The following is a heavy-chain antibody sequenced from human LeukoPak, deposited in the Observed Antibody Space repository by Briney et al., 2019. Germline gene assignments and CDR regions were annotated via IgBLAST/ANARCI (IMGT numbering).Heavy chain of an antibody. CDR2: SSAYNGNT. J-gene: IGHJ4*02. Sequence: ASVKVSFKASGYRFTSYGITWVRQAPGQGLEWMGWSSAYNGNTKFSQKFQGTVTMTTDTSTSTAYMELRTLRSDDTAVYYCGRVPSTLYDFWSAYLIDYWGQGTLVTVSS. CDR1: GYRFTSYG. V-gene: IGHV1-18*01. CDR3: GRVPSTLYDFWSAYLIDY. D-gene: IGHD3-3*01.